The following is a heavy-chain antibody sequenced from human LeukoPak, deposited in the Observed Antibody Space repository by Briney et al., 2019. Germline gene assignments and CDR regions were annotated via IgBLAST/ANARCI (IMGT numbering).Heavy chain of an antibody. J-gene: IGHJ4*02. CDR3: ARDRALPDSRRGYYYTEDDY. D-gene: IGHD3-22*01. Sequence: GGSLRLSCAASGFTFSSYWMSWVRQAPGKGPEWVANINQDGSEKYYVDSVKGRFTISRDNAKTSLYLQMNSLRADDTAVYYCARDRALPDSRRGYYYTEDDYWGQGTLVTVSS. V-gene: IGHV3-7*01. CDR1: GFTFSSYW. CDR2: INQDGSEK.